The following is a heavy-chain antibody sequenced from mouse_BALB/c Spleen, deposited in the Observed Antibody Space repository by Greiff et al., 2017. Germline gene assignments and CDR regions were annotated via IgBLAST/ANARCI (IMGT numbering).Heavy chain of an antibody. CDR2: IWAGGST. CDR1: GFSLTSYG. J-gene: IGHJ4*01. D-gene: IGHD2-4*01. V-gene: IGHV2-9*02. Sequence: VMLVESGPGLVAPSQSLSITCTVSGFSLTSYGVHWVRQPPGKGLEWLGVIWAGGSTNYNSALMSRLSISKDNSKSQVFLKMNSLQTDDTAMYYCARAYDYGGYAMDYWGQGTSVTVSS. CDR3: ARAYDYGGYAMDY.